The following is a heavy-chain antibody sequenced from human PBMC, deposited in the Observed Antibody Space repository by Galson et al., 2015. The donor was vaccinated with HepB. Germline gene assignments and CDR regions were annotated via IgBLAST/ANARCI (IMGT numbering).Heavy chain of an antibody. CDR1: GFTFRDYY. CDR3: ARVGCSSTSRRWGPFDI. CDR2: ISSGADTI. V-gene: IGHV3-11*01. Sequence: SLRLSCAASGFTFRDYYMSWIRQAPGKGLEWVSYISSGADTIYYPDSVKGRFTISRDDAKNSLYLQMNSLRADDTAVYYCARVGCSSTSRRWGPFDIWGQGTMVTVSS. J-gene: IGHJ3*02. D-gene: IGHD2-2*01.